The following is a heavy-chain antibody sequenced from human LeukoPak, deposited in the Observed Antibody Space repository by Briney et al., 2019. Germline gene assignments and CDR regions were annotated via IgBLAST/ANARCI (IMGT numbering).Heavy chain of an antibody. CDR2: INTDGTVT. CDR3: ATKQWLAPPPDS. D-gene: IGHD6-19*01. CDR1: GFTFSKYW. J-gene: IGHJ4*02. Sequence: GGSLRLSCAASGFTFSKYWMLWVRQAPGKELKNVSRINTDGTVTAYADSVKGRFTVSRDNADNTMFLQMNSVRDEDTAVYYCATKQWLAPPPDSWGQGTPVTVSS. V-gene: IGHV3-74*01.